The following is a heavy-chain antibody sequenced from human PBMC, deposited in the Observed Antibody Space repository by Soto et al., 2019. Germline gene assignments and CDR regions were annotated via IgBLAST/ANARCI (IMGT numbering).Heavy chain of an antibody. Sequence: ASVKVSCKASGGTFSSYTISWVRQAPGQGLEWMGRIIPILGIANYAQKFQGRVTITADKSTSTAYMELSSLRSEDTAVYYCARSLHDRGEYYYYYMDVWGKGTTVTVSS. J-gene: IGHJ6*03. D-gene: IGHD3-16*01. CDR2: IIPILGIA. CDR1: GGTFSSYT. CDR3: ARSLHDRGEYYYYYMDV. V-gene: IGHV1-69*02.